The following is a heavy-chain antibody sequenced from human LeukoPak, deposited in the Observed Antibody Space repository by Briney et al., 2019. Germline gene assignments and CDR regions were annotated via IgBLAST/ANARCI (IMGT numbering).Heavy chain of an antibody. CDR1: GFTFSSYA. V-gene: IGHV3-30-3*01. CDR2: ISYDGSNK. J-gene: IGHJ4*02. Sequence: GGSLRLSCAASGFTFSSYAMHWVRQAPGKGLEWVAVISYDGSNKYYADSVKGRFTISRDNSKNTLYLQMNSLRAEDTAVYYCARHYSGYDEGTVTFDYWGQGTLVTVSS. D-gene: IGHD5-12*01. CDR3: ARHYSGYDEGTVTFDY.